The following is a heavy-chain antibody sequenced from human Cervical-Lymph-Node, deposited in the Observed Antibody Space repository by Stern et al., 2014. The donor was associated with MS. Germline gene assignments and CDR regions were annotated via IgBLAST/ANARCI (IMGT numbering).Heavy chain of an antibody. Sequence: VQLVESGGGLVKPGGSLRLSCAASGFTFTDYFLSWIRQAPGKGLEWISYISGSGSIIYYADSVKGRFTISRDNAENSLYLHMNSGRVEDTALYYCARPRYCTRSGCFGDAFDVWGQGTMVTASS. CDR1: GFTFTDYF. CDR2: ISGSGSII. J-gene: IGHJ3*01. V-gene: IGHV3-11*01. D-gene: IGHD2-2*01. CDR3: ARPRYCTRSGCFGDAFDV.